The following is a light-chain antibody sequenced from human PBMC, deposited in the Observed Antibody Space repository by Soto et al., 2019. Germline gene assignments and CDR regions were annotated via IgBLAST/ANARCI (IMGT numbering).Light chain of an antibody. V-gene: IGKV1-27*01. J-gene: IGKJ1*01. CDR1: QGISNY. CDR2: AAS. CDR3: QKYNRAHRT. Sequence: DIQMTQSTSSLSASVGDRVTITCRASQGISNYLAWYQQKPGKVPKLLIYAASTLQSGVPSRFSGSGSGTDFTLTISRLQPEDVATYYCQKYNRAHRTFGQGTKVEIK.